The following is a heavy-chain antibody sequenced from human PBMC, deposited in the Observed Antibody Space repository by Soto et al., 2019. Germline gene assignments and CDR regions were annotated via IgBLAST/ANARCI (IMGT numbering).Heavy chain of an antibody. CDR3: ATDQAYTIY. Sequence: QVQLVQSGAEVKKPGASVRVSCEASGYTFSVYDLHWVRQAPGQGPEWMGKVNPGDSSTDYAQKFQGRVTITSDTSTSTAYMDLGSLTSDDMAVYYCATDQAYTIYWGQGTLVTVSS. J-gene: IGHJ4*02. V-gene: IGHV1-46*01. CDR2: VNPGDSST. CDR1: GYTFSVYD. D-gene: IGHD2-2*01.